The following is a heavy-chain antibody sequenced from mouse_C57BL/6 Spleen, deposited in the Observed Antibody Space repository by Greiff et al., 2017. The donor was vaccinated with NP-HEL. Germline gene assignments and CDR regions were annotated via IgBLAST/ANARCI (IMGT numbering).Heavy chain of an antibody. V-gene: IGHV1-15*01. Sequence: QVQLQQSGAELVRPGASVTLSCKASGYTFTDYEMHWVKQTPVHGLEWIGAIDPETGGTAYNQKFKGKAILTADKSSSTAYMELRSLTSEDSAVYYCTSYYDYDGGPPWFAYWGQGTLVTVSA. D-gene: IGHD2-4*01. CDR1: GYTFTDYE. CDR2: IDPETGGT. CDR3: TSYYDYDGGPPWFAY. J-gene: IGHJ3*01.